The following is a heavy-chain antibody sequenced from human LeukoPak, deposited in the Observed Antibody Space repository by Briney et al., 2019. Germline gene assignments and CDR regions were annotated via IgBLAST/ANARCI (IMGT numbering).Heavy chain of an antibody. Sequence: SETLSLTCAVYGGSFSGYSWSWIRQPAGEGLEWIGRISTSGSTNYNPSLQSRVTMSVDTSKNQFSLKLSSVTAADTAVYYCARGGDDFWSGYYRSRNKFDYWGQGTLVTVSS. V-gene: IGHV4-59*10. CDR2: ISTSGST. CDR1: GGSFSGYS. D-gene: IGHD3-3*01. CDR3: ARGGDDFWSGYYRSRNKFDY. J-gene: IGHJ4*02.